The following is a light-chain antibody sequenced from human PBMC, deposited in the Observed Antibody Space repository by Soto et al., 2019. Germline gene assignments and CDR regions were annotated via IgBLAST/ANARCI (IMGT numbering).Light chain of an antibody. CDR3: SSYTSSSTPPVV. Sequence: QSALTQPASVSGSPGQSITISCTGTSSDVGGYNYVSWYQQHPGKAPKLMIYDVSNRPSGVSNRVSGSKSGNTASLTISGLQAEDEADYYCSSYTSSSTPPVVFGGGTKVTVL. CDR1: SSDVGGYNY. V-gene: IGLV2-14*01. CDR2: DVS. J-gene: IGLJ2*01.